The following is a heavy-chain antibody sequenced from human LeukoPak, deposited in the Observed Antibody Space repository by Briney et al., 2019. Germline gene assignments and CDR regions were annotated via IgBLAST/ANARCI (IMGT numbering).Heavy chain of an antibody. V-gene: IGHV3-30-3*01. Sequence: QSGGSLRLSCAASGFIFSSYAMHWVRQAPGKGLEWVAVISYDGSNKYYADSVKGRFNTSRDNSKNTLYLQMNSLRAEDTAVYYCARGGLLLPYFDYWGQGTLVTVSS. J-gene: IGHJ4*02. CDR1: GFIFSSYA. D-gene: IGHD3-22*01. CDR3: ARGGLLLPYFDY. CDR2: ISYDGSNK.